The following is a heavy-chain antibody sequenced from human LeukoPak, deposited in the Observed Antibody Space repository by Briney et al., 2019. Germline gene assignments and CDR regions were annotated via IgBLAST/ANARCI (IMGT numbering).Heavy chain of an antibody. D-gene: IGHD3-3*01. J-gene: IGHJ4*02. CDR3: ARGNFWSGYPYCFDY. CDR1: GGSISSYY. Sequence: PSETLSLTCTVSGGSISSYYWSWIRQPAGKGLEWIGHIYTSGSTNYNPSLKSRVTMSVDTSKNQFSLKLSSVTAADTAVYYCARGNFWSGYPYCFDYWGQGTLVTVSS. V-gene: IGHV4-4*07. CDR2: IYTSGST.